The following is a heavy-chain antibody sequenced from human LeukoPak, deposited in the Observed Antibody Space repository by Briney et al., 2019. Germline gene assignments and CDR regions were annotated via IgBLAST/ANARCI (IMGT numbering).Heavy chain of an antibody. CDR2: ISAYNGNT. D-gene: IGHD3-22*01. CDR3: ARDEIYDSSGYYGDGFDY. V-gene: IGHV1-18*01. J-gene: IGHJ4*02. CDR1: GCTFTSYG. Sequence: ASVKVSCKASGCTFTSYGISWVRQAPGQGLEWMGWISAYNGNTNYAQKLQGRVTMTTDTSTSTAYMELRSLRSDDTAVYYCARDEIYDSSGYYGDGFDYWGQGTLVTVSS.